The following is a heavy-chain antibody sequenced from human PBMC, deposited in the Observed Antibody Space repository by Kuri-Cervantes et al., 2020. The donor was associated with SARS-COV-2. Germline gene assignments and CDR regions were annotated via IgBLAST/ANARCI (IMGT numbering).Heavy chain of an antibody. CDR3: ASQVETAMAFDY. CDR1: GRSIRSSSYY. CDR2: IYYSGST. V-gene: IGHV4-39*01. D-gene: IGHD5-18*01. J-gene: IGHJ4*02. Sequence: SETLSLTCTVSGRSIRSSSYYWGWIRQPPGKGLGWIGSIYYSGSTYYNPSLKTPVTISVETSKNQFSLKLSSVTAAETSVYYCASQVETAMAFDYWGQGTLVTVSS.